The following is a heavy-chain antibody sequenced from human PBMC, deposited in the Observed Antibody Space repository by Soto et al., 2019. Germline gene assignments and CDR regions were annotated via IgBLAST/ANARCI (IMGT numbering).Heavy chain of an antibody. CDR3: AREGLERNFDY. D-gene: IGHD1-1*01. CDR1: GGSISSYC. J-gene: IGHJ4*02. Sequence: PSETLSLTCTVSGGSISSYCWSWIRQPPGKGLEWIGYIYYSGSTNYNPSLKSRVTISVDTSKNQFSLKLSSVTAADTAVYYCAREGLERNFDYWGQGNLVTVS. CDR2: IYYSGST. V-gene: IGHV4-59*01.